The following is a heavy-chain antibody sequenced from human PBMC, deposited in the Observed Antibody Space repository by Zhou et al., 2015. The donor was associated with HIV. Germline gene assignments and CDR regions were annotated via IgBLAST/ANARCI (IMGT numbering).Heavy chain of an antibody. Sequence: QVQLVQSGAEVKKPGSSVKVSCKASGGTFSSYAISWVRQAPGQGLEWMGGIIPIFGTANYAQKFQGRVTITADESTSTAYMELSSLRSEDTAVYYCARVGGSNVRLDYGRRTDRDRPSSYGGVDYVPDP. CDR1: GGTFSSYA. CDR3: ARVGGSNVRLDYGRRTDRDRPSSYGGVDYVPDP. J-gene: IGHJ5*02. V-gene: IGHV1-69*12. D-gene: IGHD4-17*01. CDR2: IIPIFGTA.